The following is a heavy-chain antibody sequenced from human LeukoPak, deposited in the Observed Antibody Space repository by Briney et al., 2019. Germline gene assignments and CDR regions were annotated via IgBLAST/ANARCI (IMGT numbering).Heavy chain of an antibody. D-gene: IGHD2-15*01. J-gene: IGHJ4*02. CDR2: IYYSGNT. CDR1: GGSFTSYY. Sequence: SETLSLTCTVSGGSFTSYYWSWIRQPPGKGLEWIGHIYYSGNTNYNPSLKSRVTISVDTSKNQFSLKLSSVTAADTAVYYCASQHLLLHYFDYWGQGTLVTVSS. CDR3: ASQHLLLHYFDY. V-gene: IGHV4-59*01.